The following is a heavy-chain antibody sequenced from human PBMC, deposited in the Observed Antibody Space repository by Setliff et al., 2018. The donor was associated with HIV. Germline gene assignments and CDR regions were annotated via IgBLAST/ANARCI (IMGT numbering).Heavy chain of an antibody. V-gene: IGHV1-69*13. CDR3: ARASNFDWVQYYFDY. J-gene: IGHJ4*02. Sequence: SVKVSCKASGGTFSTYTISWVRQAPGQGLEWMGGIIPMFGTANYAQKFQGRVTITADESTSTAYMELSSLRSEDTAVYYCARASNFDWVQYYFDYWGQGTLVTVSS. D-gene: IGHD3-9*01. CDR2: IIPMFGTA. CDR1: GGTFSTYT.